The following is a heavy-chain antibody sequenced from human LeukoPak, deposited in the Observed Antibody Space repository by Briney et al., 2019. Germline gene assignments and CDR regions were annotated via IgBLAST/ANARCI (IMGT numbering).Heavy chain of an antibody. V-gene: IGHV5-51*01. CDR1: GYSFTTYW. D-gene: IGHD3-16*02. CDR2: IYPGDSES. CDR3: ATARGSYDYVWGSYRHSYFDY. J-gene: IGHJ4*02. Sequence: GESLKISCEGSGYSFTTYWIGWVRQMPGKGLEWMGIIYPGDSESRYSPSLQGQVTISADKSISTAYLQWSSLKASDTAMYYCATARGSYDYVWGSYRHSYFDYWGQGTLVTVSS.